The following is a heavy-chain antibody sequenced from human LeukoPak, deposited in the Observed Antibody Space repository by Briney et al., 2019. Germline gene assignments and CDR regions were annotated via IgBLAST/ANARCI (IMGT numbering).Heavy chain of an antibody. CDR2: IIPFFPTT. J-gene: IGHJ4*02. V-gene: IGHV1-69*13. D-gene: IGHD3-16*01. Sequence: ASVKVSCKASEDSFSTYGISWVRQAPGEGLEWMGGIIPFFPTTHFAQKFKGRLTITANLSTTTVYMELSGLRSDDTGVYYCARTMIRGINPSPFPYWGQGTLLIVSS. CDR1: EDSFSTYG. CDR3: ARTMIRGINPSPFPY.